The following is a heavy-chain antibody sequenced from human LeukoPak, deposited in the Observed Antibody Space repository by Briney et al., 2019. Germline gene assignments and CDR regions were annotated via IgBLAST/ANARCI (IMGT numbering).Heavy chain of an antibody. CDR1: GFTFSSYA. V-gene: IGHV3-30-3*01. Sequence: GGSLRLSCAASGFTFSSYAMHWVRQAPGKGLEWVAVISYDGSNKYYADSVKGRFTISRDNSKNALYLQMNSLRAEDTAVYYCARGTAYYDILTGYLSDYWGQGTLVTVPS. CDR2: ISYDGSNK. D-gene: IGHD3-9*01. J-gene: IGHJ4*02. CDR3: ARGTAYYDILTGYLSDY.